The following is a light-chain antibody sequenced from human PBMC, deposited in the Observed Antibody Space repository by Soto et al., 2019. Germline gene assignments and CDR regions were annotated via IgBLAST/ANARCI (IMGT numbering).Light chain of an antibody. CDR1: QSMSTW. Sequence: DIQLTQSPSTLSASVGDRVTITCRASQSMSTWLAWYQQKPGQAPRLLIYDASSLESGVPSRISGSGSGTDFTLTISSLQPDDFATYYCQQYSIYPKTFGQGTKV. J-gene: IGKJ1*01. V-gene: IGKV1-5*01. CDR2: DAS. CDR3: QQYSIYPKT.